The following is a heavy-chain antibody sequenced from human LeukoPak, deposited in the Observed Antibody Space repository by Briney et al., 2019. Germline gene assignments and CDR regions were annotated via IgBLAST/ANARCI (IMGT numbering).Heavy chain of an antibody. Sequence: GSLSLSCTASGFAFSTYGMHWVRQAPGKGLEWVAFIRYDGSNKYYADSVKGRFTISRDNAKNSLYLQMNSLRAEDTALYYCAKDAVLLWFGELPNWYFDLWGRGTLVTVSS. J-gene: IGHJ2*01. CDR1: GFAFSTYG. CDR3: AKDAVLLWFGELPNWYFDL. D-gene: IGHD3-10*01. CDR2: IRYDGSNK. V-gene: IGHV3-30*02.